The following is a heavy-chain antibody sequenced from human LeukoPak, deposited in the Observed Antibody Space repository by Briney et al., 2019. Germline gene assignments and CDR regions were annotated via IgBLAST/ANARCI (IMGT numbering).Heavy chain of an antibody. Sequence: ASVKVSCKASGYTFTSYDINWVRQATGKGLEWMGWMNPNSVNTGYAQKFQGRVTMTRNTSISTAYMELSSLRSEDTAVYYCAREGYYDFWSGYYPGGIYYFDYWGQGTLVTVSS. J-gene: IGHJ4*02. V-gene: IGHV1-8*01. CDR1: GYTFTSYD. D-gene: IGHD3-3*01. CDR2: MNPNSVNT. CDR3: AREGYYDFWSGYYPGGIYYFDY.